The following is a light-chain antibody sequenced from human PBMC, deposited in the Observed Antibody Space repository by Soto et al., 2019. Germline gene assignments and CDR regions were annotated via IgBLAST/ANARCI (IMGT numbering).Light chain of an antibody. J-gene: IGLJ1*01. V-gene: IGLV2-14*01. CDR2: EVS. CDR3: SSLTTRFTYV. CDR1: SSDVGAYIY. Sequence: QSVLTQPASVSGSPGQSVAISCSGTSSDVGAYIYVSWYQQHPGKAPKLLLSEVSNRPSGVSDRFFGSKSGNTASLTISGLQAEDEADYYCSSLTTRFTYVFGTGTKVTVL.